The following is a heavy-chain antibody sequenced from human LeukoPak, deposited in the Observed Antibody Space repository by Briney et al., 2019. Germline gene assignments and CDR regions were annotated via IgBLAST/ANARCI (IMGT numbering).Heavy chain of an antibody. Sequence: GGSLRLSCAASGFTFSTYGMHWVRQAPGKGLEWVAVISYDGSNKYYADSVKGRFTISRDNSKNTLYLQMNGLRAEDTAVYYCAKARGNLRANYFDYWGQGTLVTVSS. CDR3: AKARGNLRANYFDY. V-gene: IGHV3-30*18. CDR1: GFTFSTYG. J-gene: IGHJ4*02. D-gene: IGHD1-14*01. CDR2: ISYDGSNK.